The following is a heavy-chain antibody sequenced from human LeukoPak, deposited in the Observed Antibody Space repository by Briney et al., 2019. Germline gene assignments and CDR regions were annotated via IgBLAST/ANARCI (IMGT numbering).Heavy chain of an antibody. CDR3: ARVGLGITIFGVAHLNFDY. CDR2: IYYSGST. Sequence: SETLSLTCTVSGGSISSSSYYWGWIRQPPGKGLEWIGSIYYSGSTYYNPSLKSRVTISVDTPKNQFSLKLSSVTAADTAVYYCARVGLGITIFGVAHLNFDYWGQGTLVTVSS. CDR1: GGSISSSSYY. V-gene: IGHV4-39*07. J-gene: IGHJ4*02. D-gene: IGHD3-3*01.